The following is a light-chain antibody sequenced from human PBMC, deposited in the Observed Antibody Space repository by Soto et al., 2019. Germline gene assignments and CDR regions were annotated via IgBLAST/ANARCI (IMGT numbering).Light chain of an antibody. CDR2: GAS. CDR3: QQYGRSPFT. Sequence: EIVLTQSPGTLSLSPGERATLSCRASQSVSSNNLAWYQQRPGQAPRVVIYGASTRATGIPERFSGSGSGKDFNLTISRLEPEDFALYYCQQYGRSPFTLGPGTKVDIK. V-gene: IGKV3-20*01. CDR1: QSVSSNN. J-gene: IGKJ3*01.